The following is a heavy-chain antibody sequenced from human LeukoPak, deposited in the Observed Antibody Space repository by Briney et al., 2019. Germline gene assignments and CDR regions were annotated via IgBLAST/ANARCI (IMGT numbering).Heavy chain of an antibody. D-gene: IGHD2/OR15-2a*01. Sequence: PETLSLTCTVSGDSISNYYWSWIRQPPGKGLEWIGYIYYSGSTNYNPSLKRRVTISVDTSKKHFSLKLSSVTAAGTAVYYCAREAIGRVDYWGQGILVTVSS. J-gene: IGHJ4*02. CDR2: IYYSGST. CDR3: AREAIGRVDY. V-gene: IGHV4-59*01. CDR1: GDSISNYY.